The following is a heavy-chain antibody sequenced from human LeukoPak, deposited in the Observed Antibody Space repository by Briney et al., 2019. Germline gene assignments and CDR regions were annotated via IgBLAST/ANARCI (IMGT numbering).Heavy chain of an antibody. CDR2: INGGGSST. V-gene: IGHV3-74*01. D-gene: IGHD5-12*01. CDR3: TRGGYRSWDAFDI. Sequence: GGSLRLSCAASGFTLSSYWMHWVRQAPGKGLVWVSRINGGGSSTNYTDSVKGRFTISRDNAKNMLHLQMNSLRAEDTAVYYCTRGGYRSWDAFDIWGQGTMVTVSS. J-gene: IGHJ3*02. CDR1: GFTLSSYW.